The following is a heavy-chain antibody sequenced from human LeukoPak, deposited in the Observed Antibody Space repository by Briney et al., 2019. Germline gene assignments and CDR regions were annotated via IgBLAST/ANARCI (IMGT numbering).Heavy chain of an antibody. D-gene: IGHD1-26*01. J-gene: IGHJ4*02. Sequence: GASVKVSCKASGGTFSSYAISWVRQAPGQGLEWMGGIIPIFGTANYAQKFQGRVTITADESTSTAYMELSSLRSEDTAVYYCATGSHSGSYLVDYWGQGTLVTVSS. CDR2: IIPIFGTA. CDR1: GGTFSSYA. CDR3: ATGSHSGSYLVDY. V-gene: IGHV1-69*01.